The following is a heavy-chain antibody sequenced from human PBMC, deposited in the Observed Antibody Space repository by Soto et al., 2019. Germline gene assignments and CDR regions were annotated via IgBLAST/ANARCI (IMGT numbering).Heavy chain of an antibody. CDR3: ARAGAARVRGSIGGLDY. V-gene: IGHV4-34*01. CDR2: INHSGTV. D-gene: IGHD3-10*01. CDR1: GGAFNGYY. J-gene: IGHJ4*02. Sequence: QVHLQQWGAGLLKPSETLSLTCAVNGGAFNGYYWTWIRQSPGKGLQWIGEINHSGTVDYNPSLKRRGTLSIDTAKKQFSLTLTSVTAADTAVYYCARAGAARVRGSIGGLDYWGQGTLVTVSS.